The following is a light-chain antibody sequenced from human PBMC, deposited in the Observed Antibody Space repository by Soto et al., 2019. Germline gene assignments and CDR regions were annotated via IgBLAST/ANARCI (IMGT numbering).Light chain of an antibody. CDR2: EVT. Sequence: QSVLTQPASVSGSPGQSITISCTGTGSDVGGYNYVSWYQQHPDKAPKLMIYEVTNRPSGVSDRFSGSKSGNTASLTISGLRAEDEADYYCSSYTSSSTVVFGGGTKLTVL. CDR1: GSDVGGYNY. CDR3: SSYTSSSTVV. J-gene: IGLJ2*01. V-gene: IGLV2-14*01.